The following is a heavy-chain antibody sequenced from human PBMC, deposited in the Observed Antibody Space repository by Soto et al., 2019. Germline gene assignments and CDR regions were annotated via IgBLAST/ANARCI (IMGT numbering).Heavy chain of an antibody. CDR1: GGSVSSGTYY. D-gene: IGHD1-1*01. CDR2: IYYNGNT. J-gene: IGHJ2*01. V-gene: IGHV4-61*01. CDR3: ARGTWNDPGWYFDL. Sequence: QVQLQEPGPGLVKPSETLSLTCTVSGGSVSSGTYYWNWIRQPPGKGLEWIGYIYYNGNTKYNPALKSRVRISVDTSKNQCSLKLSSVTAADTAVYYCARGTWNDPGWYFDLWGRGTLVTVSS.